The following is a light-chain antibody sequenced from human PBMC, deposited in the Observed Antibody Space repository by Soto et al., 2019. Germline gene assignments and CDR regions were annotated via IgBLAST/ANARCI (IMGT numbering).Light chain of an antibody. Sequence: QPVLTQSPSASASLGASVKLTCTLSSGRSSYAIAWHQQQPEKGPRYLMKLNSDGSHSKGDGIPDRFSGSSSGAERYLTISSLQSEDEADYYCQTWGTGIHVFGNGTKVTV. CDR2: LNSDGSH. CDR1: SGRSSYA. CDR3: QTWGTGIHV. V-gene: IGLV4-69*01. J-gene: IGLJ1*01.